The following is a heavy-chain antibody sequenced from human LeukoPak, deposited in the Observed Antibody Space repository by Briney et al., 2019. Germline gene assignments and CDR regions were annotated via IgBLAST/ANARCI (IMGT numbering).Heavy chain of an antibody. D-gene: IGHD6-19*01. CDR2: ISSSGSTI. CDR1: GFTFSSYE. CDR3: ARGLVGSSGFDY. Sequence: PGGSLRLSCAASGFTFSSYEMNWVRQAPGKGLEXXSYISSSGSTIYYADSVKGRFTISRDNAKNSLYLQMNSLRAEDTAVYYCARGLVGSSGFDYWGQGTLVTVSS. V-gene: IGHV3-48*03. J-gene: IGHJ4*02.